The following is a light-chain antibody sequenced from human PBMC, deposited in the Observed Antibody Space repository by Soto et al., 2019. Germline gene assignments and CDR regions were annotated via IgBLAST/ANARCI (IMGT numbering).Light chain of an antibody. Sequence: DIQLTQSPPTLSASVGDRVTITCRASQSIRYYLAWYQQMPGKAPKLLIYGASSLQSGVPSRFSGSGSGTEFTLTISSLQPDDFATYSCQHHNSYSQTFGQGTNVDIK. V-gene: IGKV1-5*01. CDR2: GAS. CDR3: QHHNSYSQT. CDR1: QSIRYY. J-gene: IGKJ1*01.